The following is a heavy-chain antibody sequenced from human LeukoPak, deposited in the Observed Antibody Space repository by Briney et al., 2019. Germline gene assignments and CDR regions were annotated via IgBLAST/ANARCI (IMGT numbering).Heavy chain of an antibody. D-gene: IGHD3-3*01. CDR3: ARSRITIFGVVQNWFDP. CDR1: GYTFTSYY. Sequence: ASVKVSCKASGYTFTSYYMHWVRQAPGQGLEWMGIINPSGGSTSYAQKFQGRVTMTRDTSTSTAYMELRSLRSDDTAVYYCARSRITIFGVVQNWFDPWGQGTLVTVSS. J-gene: IGHJ5*02. V-gene: IGHV1-46*01. CDR2: INPSGGST.